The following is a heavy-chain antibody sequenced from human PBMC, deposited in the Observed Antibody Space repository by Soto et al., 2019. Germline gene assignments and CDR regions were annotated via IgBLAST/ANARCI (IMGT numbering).Heavy chain of an antibody. Sequence: GASVKVSCKASGYTLTHYYMHWVRQAPGQGPEWVGVINPSTLVTSYAQKFQGRVTISVDTSKNQFSLKLSSVTAADTAVYYCAREGEGTMVRGVARGPFDYWGQGTLVTVSS. CDR1: GYTLTHYY. CDR2: INPSTLVT. J-gene: IGHJ4*02. CDR3: AREGEGTMVRGVARGPFDY. D-gene: IGHD3-10*01. V-gene: IGHV1-46*01.